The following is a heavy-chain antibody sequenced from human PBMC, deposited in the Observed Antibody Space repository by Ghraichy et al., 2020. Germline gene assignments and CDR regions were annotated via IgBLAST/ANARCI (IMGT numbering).Heavy chain of an antibody. CDR2: ITVTGSGGST. J-gene: IGHJ4*02. Sequence: LSLTCAASGYSFRDFAMSWVRQAPGKGLEWVSIITVTGSGGSTYYADSVKGRFIVSRDNSQNTLTLQMNNLRPEDTAAYYCAKGGGQSFGYVPHWGQGSQVTVSS. D-gene: IGHD3-16*01. CDR3: AKGGGQSFGYVPH. CDR1: GYSFRDFA. V-gene: IGHV3-23*01.